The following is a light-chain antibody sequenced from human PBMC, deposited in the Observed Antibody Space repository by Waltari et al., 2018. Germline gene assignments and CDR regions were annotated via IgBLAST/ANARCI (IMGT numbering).Light chain of an antibody. CDR3: QQSYNTPRT. Sequence: DIQMTQSPSSLSASVGDRVTITCRASQTISSYLSWYQQKPGKDPNLLSYAACSLQSGVPSRFSGSGSGTDFTLTISSLQAEDFATYYCQQSYNTPRTFGQGTKVEVK. CDR1: QTISSY. J-gene: IGKJ1*01. CDR2: AAC. V-gene: IGKV1-39*01.